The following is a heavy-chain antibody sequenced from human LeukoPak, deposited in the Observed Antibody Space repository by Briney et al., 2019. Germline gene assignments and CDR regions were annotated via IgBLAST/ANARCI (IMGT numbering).Heavy chain of an antibody. CDR3: AGETSLAGFASGLGFNY. D-gene: IGHD6-19*01. J-gene: IGHJ4*02. CDR1: GGSISSYY. CDR2: IYGSGYT. V-gene: IGHV4-59*01. Sequence: SETLSLTCTVSGGSISSYYWSWIRQPPGKGLEWIGNIYGSGYTNYDPFLKSRVTMSIDTSKNHFSLKLTSVTAADTATYYCAGETSLAGFASGLGFNYWGQGILVTVSS.